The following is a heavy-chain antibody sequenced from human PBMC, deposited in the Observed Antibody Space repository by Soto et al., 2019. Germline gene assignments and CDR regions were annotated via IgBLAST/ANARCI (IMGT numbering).Heavy chain of an antibody. V-gene: IGHV4-59*01. Sequence: SETLSLTCTVSGGSISNYYWIWIRQPPGRGLEWIGHIFYSGSTNYNPALKSRVTISVDTSKSQFSLKLSSVTAADTAVYYCAKDSGYNYGYFRWFDPWGQGTPVTVSS. CDR1: GGSISNYY. J-gene: IGHJ5*02. D-gene: IGHD5-18*01. CDR3: AKDSGYNYGYFRWFDP. CDR2: IFYSGST.